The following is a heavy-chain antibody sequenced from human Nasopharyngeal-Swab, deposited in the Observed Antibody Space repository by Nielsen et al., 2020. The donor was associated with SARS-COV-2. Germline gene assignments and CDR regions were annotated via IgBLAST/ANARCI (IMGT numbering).Heavy chain of an antibody. CDR1: GFTFSSYW. V-gene: IGHV3-7*05. CDR3: ARDYTRFDY. Sequence: GESLKISCAASGFTFSSYWMSWVRQAPGKGLEWVAYIKEDGSEKYFVDSVKGRFTISRDNAKNSLYLQMNSLGAEDTAVYYCARDYTRFDYWGQGTLVTVSS. CDR2: IKEDGSEK. J-gene: IGHJ4*02. D-gene: IGHD3-16*01.